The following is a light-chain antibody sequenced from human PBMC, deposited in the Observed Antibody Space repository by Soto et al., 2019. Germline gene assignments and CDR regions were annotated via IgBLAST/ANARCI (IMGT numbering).Light chain of an antibody. CDR3: QEYDNWPPWT. V-gene: IGKV3-15*01. CDR1: QSVSSN. Sequence: VAMTQSPATLSVSPGERATLSCRASQSVSSNLAWYQQNHGQAPRLLIYGASTRATGIPARFSGSGSGTEFTLTISGLQSEDFAVYYCQEYDNWPPWTSGQGTKVDIK. J-gene: IGKJ1*01. CDR2: GAS.